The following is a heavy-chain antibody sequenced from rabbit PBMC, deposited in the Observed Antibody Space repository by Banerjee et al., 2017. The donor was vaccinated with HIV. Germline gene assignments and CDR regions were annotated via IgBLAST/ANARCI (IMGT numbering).Heavy chain of an antibody. Sequence: QEQLVESGGGLVKPGASLTLTCTASGFSFSSSYDMCWVRQAPGKGLEWIACIAGDSSGFTYSATWAKGRFTISKTSSTTVTLQMTSLTAADTATYFCARDTGSSFSSYGMDLWGPGTLVTVS. CDR2: IAGDSSGFT. J-gene: IGHJ6*01. CDR1: GFSFSSSYD. V-gene: IGHV1S45*01. CDR3: ARDTGSSFSSYGMDL. D-gene: IGHD8-1*01.